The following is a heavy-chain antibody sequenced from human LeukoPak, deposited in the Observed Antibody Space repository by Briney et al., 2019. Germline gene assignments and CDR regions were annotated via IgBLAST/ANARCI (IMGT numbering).Heavy chain of an antibody. CDR2: INHSGST. Sequence: PSETLSLTCAVYGGSFSGYFWSWVRQPPGKGLEWLGGINHSGSTNYSPTLKSRVTLSLDTSKNQFSLELRLVNAADTAVYYCARSVSDSADRGYDYYSFYYIDVWGTGTTVTISS. CDR1: GGSFSGYF. D-gene: IGHD5-12*01. V-gene: IGHV4-34*01. J-gene: IGHJ6*03. CDR3: ARSVSDSADRGYDYYSFYYIDV.